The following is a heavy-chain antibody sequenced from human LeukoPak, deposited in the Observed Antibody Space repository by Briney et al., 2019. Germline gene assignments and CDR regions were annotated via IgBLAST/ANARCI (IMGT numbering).Heavy chain of an antibody. CDR3: ARVGRYCSGGSCHF. J-gene: IGHJ4*02. CDR1: GHSIINSYY. CDR2: IYHTGST. Sequence: KPSETLSLTCTVSGHSIINSYYWGWIRQPPGKGLEWIGSIYHTGSTYYNPSLKSRVRMSVDTSKNQFSLKLSSVTAADTAVYYCARVGRYCSGGSCHFWGQGTLVTVSS. V-gene: IGHV4-38-2*02. D-gene: IGHD2-15*01.